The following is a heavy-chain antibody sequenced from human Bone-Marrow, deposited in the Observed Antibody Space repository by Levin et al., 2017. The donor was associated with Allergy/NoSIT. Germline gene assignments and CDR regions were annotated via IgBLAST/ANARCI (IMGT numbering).Heavy chain of an antibody. D-gene: IGHD3-3*01. CDR1: GFSLRSPGVG. V-gene: IGHV2-5*02. CDR2: IYWDNDK. J-gene: IGHJ6*02. Sequence: TLSLTCTFSGFSLRSPGVGVGWIRQPPGKALEWLALIYWDNDKIYRPSLKSRLTITKDTSKNEVVLSVNTMDPMDTATYFCVHIFGTFTGRYYHYYGLDVWGQGTTVTVSS. CDR3: VHIFGTFTGRYYHYYGLDV.